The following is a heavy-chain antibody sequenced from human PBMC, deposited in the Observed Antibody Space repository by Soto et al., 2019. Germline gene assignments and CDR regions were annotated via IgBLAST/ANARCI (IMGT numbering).Heavy chain of an antibody. D-gene: IGHD6-6*01. V-gene: IGHV1-2*02. J-gene: IGHJ4*02. CDR2: INPNSGGT. Sequence: GASVKVSCKASGYTFTDYFVHWVRQAPGQGLEWVGWINPNSGGTKYAQKFQGRVAMTRDTSINTAYMELSSLRSDDTAIYYCARVKTTIAARPDFDYWGQGTLVTVSS. CDR1: GYTFTDYF. CDR3: ARVKTTIAARPDFDY.